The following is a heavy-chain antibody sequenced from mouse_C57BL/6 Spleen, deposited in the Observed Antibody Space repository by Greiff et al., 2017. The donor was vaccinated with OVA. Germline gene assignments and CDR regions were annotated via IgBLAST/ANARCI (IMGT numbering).Heavy chain of an antibody. CDR2: ISSGSSTI. J-gene: IGHJ3*01. D-gene: IGHD2-4*01. CDR3: ARQAIYDYDEAWFAY. CDR1: GFTFSDYG. V-gene: IGHV5-17*01. Sequence: EVMLVESGGGLVKPGGSLKLSCAASGFTFSDYGMHWVRQAPEKGLEWVAYISSGSSTIYYADTVKGRFTISRDNAKNTLFLQMTSLRSEDTAMYDCARQAIYDYDEAWFAYWGQGTLVTVSA.